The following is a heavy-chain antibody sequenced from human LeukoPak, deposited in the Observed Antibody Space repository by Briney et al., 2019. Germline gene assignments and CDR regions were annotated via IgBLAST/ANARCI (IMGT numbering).Heavy chain of an antibody. V-gene: IGHV3-33*06. J-gene: IGHJ4*02. Sequence: PGRSLRLSCAASGFTFSSYGMHWVRQAPGKGLEWVAVIWYDGSNKYYADSVKGRFTISRDNSQNTLYLQMNSLRVEDKAVYYCAKDTGLVGATRYYFDYWGQGTLVTVSS. CDR3: AKDTGLVGATRYYFDY. D-gene: IGHD1-26*01. CDR1: GFTFSSYG. CDR2: IWYDGSNK.